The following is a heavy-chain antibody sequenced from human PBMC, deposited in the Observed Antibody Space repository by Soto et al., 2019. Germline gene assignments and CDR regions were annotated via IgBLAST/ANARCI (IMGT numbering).Heavy chain of an antibody. Sequence: PSETLSLTCAVSGGSISSSNWWSWVRHPPGKGLEWIGEIYHSGSTNYNPSLKSRVTISVDTSKNQFSLKLGSVTAADTAVYYCARGRHSSGNYPWYFDYWGQGTLVTVS. J-gene: IGHJ4*02. CDR1: GGSISSSNW. V-gene: IGHV4-4*02. D-gene: IGHD3-22*01. CDR2: IYHSGST. CDR3: ARGRHSSGNYPWYFDY.